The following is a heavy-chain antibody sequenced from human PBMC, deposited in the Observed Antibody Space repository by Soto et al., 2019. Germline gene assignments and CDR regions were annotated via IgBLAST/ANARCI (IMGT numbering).Heavy chain of an antibody. J-gene: IGHJ6*02. Sequence: SGRMYITRVVSSCSVYSHLGGWIRKYPGQGLEWIAYTSYTGNTNYNPSLQSRVTISLDTSKNQLSLKLTSMTAADAAVYYCAKALDSSGPAHYYYVMDVWGQGTTVPGTS. D-gene: IGHD6-19*01. V-gene: IGHV4-59*02. CDR1: SCSVYSHL. CDR2: TSYTGNT. CDR3: AKALDSSGPAHYYYVMDV.